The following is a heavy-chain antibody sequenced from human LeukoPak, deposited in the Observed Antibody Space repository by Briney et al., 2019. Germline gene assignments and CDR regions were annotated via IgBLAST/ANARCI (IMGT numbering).Heavy chain of an antibody. CDR1: GYSFTSYW. Sequence: GESLKISCKGSGYSFTSYWIGWVRQKPGKGLEWMGTIYPGDSDTRYSPSFQVQVTISADKSISTAYLWWSSLKASDTAMYYCATGGYCSSTSCYHFFDYWGQGTLVTVSS. D-gene: IGHD2-2*01. J-gene: IGHJ4*02. CDR3: ATGGYCSSTSCYHFFDY. V-gene: IGHV5-51*01. CDR2: IYPGDSDT.